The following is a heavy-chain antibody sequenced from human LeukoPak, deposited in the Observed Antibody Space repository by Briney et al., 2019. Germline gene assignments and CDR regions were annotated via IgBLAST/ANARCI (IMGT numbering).Heavy chain of an antibody. CDR1: GGSISSGDYY. D-gene: IGHD3-3*01. CDR3: ARARGQHYDFWSGPYDYFDY. CDR2: IYYSGST. J-gene: IGHJ4*02. V-gene: IGHV4-30-4*08. Sequence: SETLSLTCTVSGGSISSGDYYWSWLRQPPGRGLEWVGYIYYSGSTYYNPSLKSRVTISVDTSKNQFSLKLSSVTAADTAVYYCARARGQHYDFWSGPYDYFDYWGQGTLVTVSS.